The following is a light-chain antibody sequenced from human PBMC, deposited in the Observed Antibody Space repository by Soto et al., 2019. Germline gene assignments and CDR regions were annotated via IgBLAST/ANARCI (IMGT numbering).Light chain of an antibody. V-gene: IGLV2-23*01. CDR1: SSDVGSYNL. CDR2: EGS. J-gene: IGLJ3*02. CDR3: CSYAGSGILV. Sequence: QSALTQPASVSGSPGQSITISCTGTSSDVGSYNLVSWYQQHPAKAPKLMIYEGSKRPSGISNRFSGSKSDSTASLTISGLQAEDEADYYCCSYAGSGILVFGGGTQLTVL.